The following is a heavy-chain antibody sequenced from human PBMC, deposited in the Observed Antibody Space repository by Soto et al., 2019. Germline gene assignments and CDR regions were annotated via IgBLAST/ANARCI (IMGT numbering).Heavy chain of an antibody. D-gene: IGHD3-9*01. V-gene: IGHV3-74*01. J-gene: IGHJ6*03. CDR3: ASFDWPDYYYYYMDV. Sequence: PGGSLRLSCAASGFTFSSYWMHWVRQAPGKGLVWVSRTNSDGSSTSYADSVKGRFTISRDNAKNTLYLQMNSLRAEDTAVYYCASFDWPDYYYYYMDVWGKGTTVTVSS. CDR1: GFTFSSYW. CDR2: TNSDGSST.